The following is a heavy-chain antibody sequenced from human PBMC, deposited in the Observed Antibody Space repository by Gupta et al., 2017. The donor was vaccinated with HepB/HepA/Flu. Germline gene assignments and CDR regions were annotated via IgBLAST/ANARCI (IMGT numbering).Heavy chain of an antibody. CDR2: ISSNGGST. CDR1: GFTFSSYA. D-gene: IGHD6-13*01. J-gene: IGHJ6*02. V-gene: IGHV3-64*01. Sequence: EVQLVEAGGGLVQPGGSLRLSCAASGFTFSSYAMHWVRQAPGKGLEYVSAISSNGGSTYYANSVKGRFTISRDNSKNTLYLQMGSLRAEDMAVYYCARDQVAAGTGDYGMDVWGQGTTVTVSS. CDR3: ARDQVAAGTGDYGMDV.